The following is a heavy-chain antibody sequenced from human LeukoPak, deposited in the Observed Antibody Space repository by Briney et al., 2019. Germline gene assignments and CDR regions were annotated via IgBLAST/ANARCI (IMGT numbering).Heavy chain of an antibody. Sequence: ASVKVSCKASGYTFTSYDINWVRQATGQGLEWMGWMNPNSGNTGYAQKFQGRVTMTRNTSISTAYMALSSLRSEDTPVYYCARGSRGIAARRFDAFDIWGQGTMVTVSS. D-gene: IGHD6-6*01. CDR1: GYTFTSYD. J-gene: IGHJ3*02. CDR3: ARGSRGIAARRFDAFDI. V-gene: IGHV1-8*01. CDR2: MNPNSGNT.